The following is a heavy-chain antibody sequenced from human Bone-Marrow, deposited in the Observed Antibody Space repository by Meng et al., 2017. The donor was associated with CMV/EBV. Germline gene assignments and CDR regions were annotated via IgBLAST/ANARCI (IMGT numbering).Heavy chain of an antibody. Sequence: GESLKISCAASGFTFSSYSMNWVRQAPGKGLEWVSYISSSSSTIYYADSVKGRFTISRDNAKNSLYLQMNSLRAEDTAVYYCARALDILTGYFPYYYYYGMDVWGQGNTVHVAS. CDR2: ISSSSSTI. CDR1: GFTFSSYS. V-gene: IGHV3-48*04. CDR3: ARALDILTGYFPYYYYYGMDV. D-gene: IGHD3-9*01. J-gene: IGHJ6*01.